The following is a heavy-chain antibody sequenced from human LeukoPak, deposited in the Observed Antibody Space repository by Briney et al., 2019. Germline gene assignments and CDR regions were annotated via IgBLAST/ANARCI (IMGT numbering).Heavy chain of an antibody. Sequence: PGGSLRLSCAASGFTVSSYAMGWVRQAPGKGLEWVAAIGGAGTTYYADSVKGRFTISRDSSRNTLYLQMNSLRAEDTAIYYCAKGLVAASPFRGMDVWGQGTTVTVSS. V-gene: IGHV3-23*01. CDR3: AKGLVAASPFRGMDV. D-gene: IGHD5-12*01. CDR2: IGGAGTT. J-gene: IGHJ6*02. CDR1: GFTVSSYA.